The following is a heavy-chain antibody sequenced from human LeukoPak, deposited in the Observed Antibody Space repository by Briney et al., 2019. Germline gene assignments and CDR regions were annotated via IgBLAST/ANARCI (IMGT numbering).Heavy chain of an antibody. J-gene: IGHJ4*02. V-gene: IGHV1-2*02. CDR3: ARTVYGAGSYYIS. CDR1: GYTFSGYC. D-gene: IGHD3-10*01. Sequence: ASVKVSCKASGYTFSGYCMHWVRQAPGQGLEWMGWINPNSGGTKYAQKFQGRVTITRNTSISTAYMELSSLRSEDTAVFYCARTVYGAGSYYISWGQGTLVTVSS. CDR2: INPNSGGT.